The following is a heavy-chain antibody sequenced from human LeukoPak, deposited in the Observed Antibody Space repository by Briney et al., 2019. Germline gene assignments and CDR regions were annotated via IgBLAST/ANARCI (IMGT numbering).Heavy chain of an antibody. J-gene: IGHJ3*02. CDR1: GFTFSSFS. CDR3: AKDLIVGATADVFDI. D-gene: IGHD1-26*01. Sequence: GGSLRLSCAASGFTFSSFSMTWVRQAREKGLEWVSVISGSGGGTNYADSVKGRFTISRDNSKNTLYLQMNTLRAEDTAIYYCAKDLIVGATADVFDIWGQGTMVTVSS. V-gene: IGHV3-23*01. CDR2: ISGSGGGT.